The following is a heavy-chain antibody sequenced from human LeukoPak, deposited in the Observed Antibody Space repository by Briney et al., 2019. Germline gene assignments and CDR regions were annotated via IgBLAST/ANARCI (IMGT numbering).Heavy chain of an antibody. D-gene: IGHD5-12*01. Sequence: PGGSLRLSCAASGFTFSSYAMTWVRQAPGKGLEWVSAISGSGGRTHYADSVKGRFTISRDNAKNSLYLQMNSLRAEDTAVYYCARGSERLRYGRDHYYYYMDVWGKGTTVTISS. V-gene: IGHV3-23*01. CDR1: GFTFSSYA. CDR3: ARGSERLRYGRDHYYYYMDV. J-gene: IGHJ6*03. CDR2: ISGSGGRT.